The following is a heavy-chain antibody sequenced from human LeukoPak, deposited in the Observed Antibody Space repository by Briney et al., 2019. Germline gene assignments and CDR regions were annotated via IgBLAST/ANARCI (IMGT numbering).Heavy chain of an antibody. D-gene: IGHD6-6*01. V-gene: IGHV4-34*01. Sequence: PSETLSLTCAVYGESFSGYYWSWIRQPPGKGLEWIGEINQSGSTNYNPSLKSRVTMSVDTSKNQFSLKLSSVTAADTAVYYCASIAMGIAARGWFDPWGQGTLVTVSS. J-gene: IGHJ5*02. CDR3: ASIAMGIAARGWFDP. CDR2: INQSGST. CDR1: GESFSGYY.